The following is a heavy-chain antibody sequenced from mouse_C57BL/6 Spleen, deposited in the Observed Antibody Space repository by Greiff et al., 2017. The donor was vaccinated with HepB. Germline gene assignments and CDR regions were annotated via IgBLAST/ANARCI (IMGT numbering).Heavy chain of an antibody. J-gene: IGHJ2*01. V-gene: IGHV3-6*01. CDR1: GYSITSGYY. CDR3: AREGY. Sequence: ESGPGLVKPSQSLSLTCSVTGYSITSGYYWNWIRQFPGNKLEWMGYISYDGSNNYNPSLKNRISITRDTSKNQFFLKLNSVTTEDTATYYCAREGYWCQGTTLTGSS. CDR2: ISYDGSN.